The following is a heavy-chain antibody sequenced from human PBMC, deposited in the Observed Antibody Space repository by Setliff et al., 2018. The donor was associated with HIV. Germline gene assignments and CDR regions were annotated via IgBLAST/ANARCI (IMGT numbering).Heavy chain of an antibody. J-gene: IGHJ5*02. CDR1: GGTFSSYV. Sequence: RASVKVSCKASGGTFSSYVISWVRQAPGQGLEWMGGIIPIFGTANYAQKFQGRVTVTADESTSTAYMELSSLRSDDTAVYYCARDFSGQQLVGGWFDPCGQGTLVTVSS. V-gene: IGHV1-69*13. CDR3: ARDFSGQQLVGGWFDP. CDR2: IIPIFGTA. D-gene: IGHD6-13*01.